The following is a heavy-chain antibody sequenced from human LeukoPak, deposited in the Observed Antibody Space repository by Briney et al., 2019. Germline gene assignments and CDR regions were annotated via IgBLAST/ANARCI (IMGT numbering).Heavy chain of an antibody. V-gene: IGHV3-30*04. D-gene: IGHD5-12*01. J-gene: IGHJ4*02. Sequence: PGGSLRLSCAASGFTFSSYAMHWVRQAPGQGLEWVAVISYDGSNKYYADSVKGRFTISRDNSKNTLYLQMNSLRAEDTAVYYCARAESGYGLFDYWGQGTLVTVSS. CDR2: ISYDGSNK. CDR3: ARAESGYGLFDY. CDR1: GFTFSSYA.